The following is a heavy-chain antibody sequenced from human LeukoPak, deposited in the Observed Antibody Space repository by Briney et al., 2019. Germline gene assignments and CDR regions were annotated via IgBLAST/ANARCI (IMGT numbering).Heavy chain of an antibody. CDR1: GYTFTSYG. J-gene: IGHJ6*03. CDR3: ARVAYSGSGIQLWAFYYYYYYMDV. Sequence: ASVKVSCKASGYTFTSYGISWVRQAPGQGLEWMGRISAYNGNTNYAQKLQGRVTMTTDTSTSTAYMELRSLRSDDTAVYYCARVAYSGSGIQLWAFYYYYYYMDVWGKGTTVTVSS. D-gene: IGHD5-18*01. V-gene: IGHV1-18*01. CDR2: ISAYNGNT.